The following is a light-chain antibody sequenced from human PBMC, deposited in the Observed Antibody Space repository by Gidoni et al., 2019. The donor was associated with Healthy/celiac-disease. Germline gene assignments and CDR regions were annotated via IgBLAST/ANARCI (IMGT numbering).Light chain of an antibody. CDR2: GAS. V-gene: IGKV3-15*01. J-gene: IGKJ2*01. CDR3: QQYNNGGT. Sequence: EIVMTQSPATLSVSPGERATLSCRASQSVSSNLAWYQQKPGQAPRRLIYGASTRATGIPARFSGSGSGTEFTLTISSLQSEDFAVYYCQQYNNGGTFGQGTKLEIK. CDR1: QSVSSN.